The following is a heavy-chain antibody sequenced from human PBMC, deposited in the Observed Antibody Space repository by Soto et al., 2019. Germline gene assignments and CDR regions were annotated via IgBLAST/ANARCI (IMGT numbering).Heavy chain of an antibody. V-gene: IGHV4-39*01. CDR3: ARRTVNIRTFYSGLKAHCFDY. CDR2: IYYSGST. J-gene: IGHJ4*02. CDR1: GDSMSSSDYY. Sequence: SETLSLTCAVSGDSMSSSDYYWGWIRQPPGKGLEWIGSIYYSGSTYYNPSLQSRVAISVDTSKNQFSLKLKSVTAADTAIYYCARRTVNIRTFYSGLKAHCFDYWGQGAPVTVSS. D-gene: IGHD6-19*01.